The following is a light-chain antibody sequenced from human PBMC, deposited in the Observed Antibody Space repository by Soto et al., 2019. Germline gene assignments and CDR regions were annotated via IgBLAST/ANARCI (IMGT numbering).Light chain of an antibody. V-gene: IGLV2-11*01. J-gene: IGLJ2*01. Sequence: QSALTQPRSVSGSPGQSVTISCTGTSSDVGGYNYVSWYQQHPGKAPKLMIYDVSKRPSGVPDRFSGSKSGNTASLTISGLQDEDEADYYCCSYAGSYTWGFGGGTKVTVL. CDR3: CSYAGSYTWG. CDR2: DVS. CDR1: SSDVGGYNY.